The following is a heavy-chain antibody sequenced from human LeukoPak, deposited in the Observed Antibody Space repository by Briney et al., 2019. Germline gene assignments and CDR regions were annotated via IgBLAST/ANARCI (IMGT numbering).Heavy chain of an antibody. Sequence: PGGSLRLSCAASGFTFSSYGMHWVRQAPGKGLEWVAVIWYDGSNKYYADSGKGRFTISRDNSKNTLYLQMNSLRAEDTAVYYCAREGVEWQWLYDYWGQGTLVTVSS. D-gene: IGHD6-19*01. V-gene: IGHV3-33*01. CDR3: AREGVEWQWLYDY. CDR1: GFTFSSYG. CDR2: IWYDGSNK. J-gene: IGHJ4*02.